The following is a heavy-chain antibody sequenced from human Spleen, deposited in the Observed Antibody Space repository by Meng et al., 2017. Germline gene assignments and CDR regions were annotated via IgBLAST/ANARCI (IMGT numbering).Heavy chain of an antibody. CDR3: ARGEYYFDY. V-gene: IGHV3-30-3*01. CDR2: IWHDGSSE. CDR1: GFTFSSYA. Sequence: VQLVESGGGVVQPGGSLRLSCAASGFTFSSYAMHWVRQAPGKGLEWVAIIWHDGSSEYYADSVKGRFTISRDNSKNTLYLQMNSLRVEDTSIYYCARGEYYFDYWGQGTLVTVSS. D-gene: IGHD3-10*01. J-gene: IGHJ4*02.